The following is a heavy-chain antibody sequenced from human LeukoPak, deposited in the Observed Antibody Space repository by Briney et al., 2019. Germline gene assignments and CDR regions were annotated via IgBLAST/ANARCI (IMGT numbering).Heavy chain of an antibody. CDR3: ARDTGYCSSTSCYGAFGI. CDR2: IYSGGST. V-gene: IGHV3-53*01. CDR1: GFTVSSNY. J-gene: IGHJ3*02. Sequence: PGGSLRLSCAASGFTVSSNYMSWVRQAPGKGLEWVSVIYSGGSTYYADSVKGRFTISRDNSKNTLYLQMNSLRAEDTAVYYCARDTGYCSSTSCYGAFGIWGQGTMVTVSS. D-gene: IGHD2-2*01.